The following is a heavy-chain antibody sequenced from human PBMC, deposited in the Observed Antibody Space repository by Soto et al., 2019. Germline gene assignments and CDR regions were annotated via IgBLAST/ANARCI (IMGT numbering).Heavy chain of an antibody. CDR1: GFTFSSYE. J-gene: IGHJ4*02. CDR3: ARDPSPGIAVAGFDY. D-gene: IGHD6-19*01. V-gene: IGHV3-48*03. Sequence: GGSLRLSCAASGFTFSSYEMNWVRQAPGKGLEWVSYISSSGSTIYYADSVKGRFTISRDNAKNSLYLQMNSLRAEDTAVYYCARDPSPGIAVAGFDYWGQGTLVTVSS. CDR2: ISSSGSTI.